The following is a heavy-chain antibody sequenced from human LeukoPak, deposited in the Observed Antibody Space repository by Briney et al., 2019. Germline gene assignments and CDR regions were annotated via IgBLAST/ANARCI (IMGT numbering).Heavy chain of an antibody. CDR3: AKGVRFLDWWILDY. D-gene: IGHD3-9*01. CDR2: ISGSDNT. Sequence: GGSLRLSCAASGFTFSYYAMSWVRPAPGRGLEWVSGISGSDNTYYADSVKGRFTISRDNSKNTLYLQMNSLRAEDTAIYYCAKGVRFLDWWILDYWGQGSLVTVSS. CDR1: GFTFSYYA. J-gene: IGHJ4*02. V-gene: IGHV3-23*01.